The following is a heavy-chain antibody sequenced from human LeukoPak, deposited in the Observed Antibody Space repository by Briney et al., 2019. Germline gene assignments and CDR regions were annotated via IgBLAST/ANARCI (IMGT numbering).Heavy chain of an antibody. CDR2: IYYSGIT. CDR1: GGSISSYY. CDR3: ARVIGYCSSTSCFGYFDY. Sequence: SSETLSLTCTVSGGSISSYYWSWIRQPPGKGLEWGGYIYYSGITNYNPSLKSRVTTSVDTSKNQLSLKLSSVTAADTAVYYCARVIGYCSSTSCFGYFDYWGQGTLVTVSS. V-gene: IGHV4-59*08. J-gene: IGHJ4*02. D-gene: IGHD2-2*01.